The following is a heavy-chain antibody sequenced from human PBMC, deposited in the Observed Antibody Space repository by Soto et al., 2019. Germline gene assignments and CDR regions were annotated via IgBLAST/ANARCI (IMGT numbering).Heavy chain of an antibody. CDR3: TRSGLEDIVVVPAADIPENWFDP. Sequence: SETLSLTCTVSGGSISSGGYYWSWIRQHPGKGLEWIGYIYYSGSTYYNPSLKSRVTISVDTSKNQFSLKLSSVTAADTAVYYCTRSGLEDIVVVPAADIPENWFDPWGQGTLVTVSS. D-gene: IGHD2-2*01. V-gene: IGHV4-31*03. J-gene: IGHJ5*02. CDR2: IYYSGST. CDR1: GGSISSGGYY.